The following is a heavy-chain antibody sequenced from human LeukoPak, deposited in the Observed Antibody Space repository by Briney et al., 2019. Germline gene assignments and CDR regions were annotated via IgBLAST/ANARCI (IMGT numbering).Heavy chain of an antibody. CDR2: IYYSGST. V-gene: IGHV4-31*03. J-gene: IGHJ4*02. D-gene: IGHD5-12*01. Sequence: PSETLSLTCTVSGGSISSGGYYWSWLRQHPGKGLEWIGYIYYSGSTYYNPSLKSRVTISVDTSKNQFSLKLSSVTAADTAVYYCARVRGGYDYPFDYWGQGTLVTVSS. CDR1: GGSISSGGYY. CDR3: ARVRGGYDYPFDY.